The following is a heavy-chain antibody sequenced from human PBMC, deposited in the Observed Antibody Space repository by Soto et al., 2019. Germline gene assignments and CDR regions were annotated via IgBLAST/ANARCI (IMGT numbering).Heavy chain of an antibody. CDR1: GFTLSSYA. CDR3: AKDGNTAVLIDYHGIDV. J-gene: IGHJ6*02. V-gene: IGHV3-23*01. D-gene: IGHD5-18*01. CDR2: ISGSGGST. Sequence: PGGCLRRSCATSGFTLSSYAMSWVRQAPGKGLEWVSAISGSGGSTYYADSVKGRFTISRDNSKSTLYLLMNSLRVDDTAVYYCAKDGNTAVLIDYHGIDVWGQGTKVTVSS.